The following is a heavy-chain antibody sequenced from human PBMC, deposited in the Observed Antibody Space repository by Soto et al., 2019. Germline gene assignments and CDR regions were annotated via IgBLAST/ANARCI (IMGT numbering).Heavy chain of an antibody. J-gene: IGHJ4*02. CDR2: ISHSGNA. D-gene: IGHD3-3*02. CDR1: GDSINSSHW. Sequence: TLSLTCAVPGDSINSSHWWNWVRQPPGKGLEWIGQISHSGNANYNPSLTSRVTISVDKSKNHFSLKLTSVTAADTAVYYCAARHFWSGPWTARRLDYWGQGTLVTVSS. V-gene: IGHV4-4*02. CDR3: AARHFWSGPWTARRLDY.